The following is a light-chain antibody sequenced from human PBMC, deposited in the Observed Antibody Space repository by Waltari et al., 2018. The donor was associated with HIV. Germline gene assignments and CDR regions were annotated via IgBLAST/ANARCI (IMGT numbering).Light chain of an antibody. J-gene: IGLJ2*01. V-gene: IGLV1-40*01. CDR2: GNT. CDR3: QSYDNALSGSL. Sequence: QSVLTQPPSVSGAPGQRVTISCTGTTSNIGAGYDVHWYQQLPGPAPKLLVFGNTNRPSGVPDRFSGSKSGTSASLAITGLQAGDEGDYYCQSYDNALSGSLFGGGTKVTVL. CDR1: TSNIGAGYD.